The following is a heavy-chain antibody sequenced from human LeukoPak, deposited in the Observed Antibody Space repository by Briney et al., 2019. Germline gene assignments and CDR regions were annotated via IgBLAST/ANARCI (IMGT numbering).Heavy chain of an antibody. J-gene: IGHJ4*02. CDR1: GFTFSSYG. D-gene: IGHD1-26*01. V-gene: IGHV3-30*02. CDR2: IRYDGSNK. Sequence: PGGSLRLSCAASGFTFSSYGMHWVRQAPGKGLEWVAFIRYDGSNKYYADSVKGRFTFSRDNSKNTLYLQMNSLRADDTAVYYCAKPRSLNIVGGAVDYWGQGTLVTVSS. CDR3: AKPRSLNIVGGAVDY.